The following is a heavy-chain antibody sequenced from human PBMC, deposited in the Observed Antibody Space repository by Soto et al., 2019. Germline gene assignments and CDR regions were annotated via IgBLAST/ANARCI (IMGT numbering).Heavy chain of an antibody. D-gene: IGHD3-10*01. CDR2: IYYSGST. J-gene: IGHJ3*02. CDR1: GGSISSYY. Sequence: QVQLQESGPGLVKPSETLSLTCTVSGGSISSYYWSWILQPPGKGLEWIGYIYYSGSTNYNPSLKSRVTISVDTSKNQFSLKLSSVTAADTAVYYCARRYGVAFDIWGQGTMVTVSS. V-gene: IGHV4-59*08. CDR3: ARRYGVAFDI.